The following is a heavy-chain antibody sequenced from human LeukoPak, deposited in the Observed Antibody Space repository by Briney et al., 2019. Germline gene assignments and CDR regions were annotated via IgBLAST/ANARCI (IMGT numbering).Heavy chain of an antibody. J-gene: IGHJ4*02. CDR3: ARDYGYSYGYPGAY. V-gene: IGHV1-69*05. Sequence: SVKVSCKASGGTFSSYAISWVRQAPGQGLEWMGGIIPIFGTANYAQKFQGRVTITTDESTSTAYMKLSSLRSEDTAVYYCARDYGYSYGYPGAYWGQGTQVTVSS. D-gene: IGHD5-18*01. CDR1: GGTFSSYA. CDR2: IIPIFGTA.